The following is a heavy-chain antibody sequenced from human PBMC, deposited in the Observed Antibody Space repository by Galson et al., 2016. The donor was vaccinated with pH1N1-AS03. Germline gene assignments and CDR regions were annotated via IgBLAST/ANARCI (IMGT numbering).Heavy chain of an antibody. V-gene: IGHV3-33*08. Sequence: SLRLSCAAPGFTFSDHGMHWVRQAPGKGLEWVAIIWHDGSNKFYADSVKGRFTISRDNSKNTLYLEMKSLRVEDTAVYYCVWTIAAANLPQSYGFDVWGQGTTVTVSS. CDR1: GFTFSDHG. J-gene: IGHJ3*01. CDR2: IWHDGSNK. CDR3: VWTIAAANLPQSYGFDV. D-gene: IGHD6-13*01.